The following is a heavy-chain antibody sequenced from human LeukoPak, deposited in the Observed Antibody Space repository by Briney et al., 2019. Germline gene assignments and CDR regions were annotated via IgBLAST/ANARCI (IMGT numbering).Heavy chain of an antibody. D-gene: IGHD6-6*01. CDR3: ARKRYSSSSRRSWFDP. CDR1: GGSFSGYY. Sequence: SETLSLTCAVSGGSFSGYYWSWIRQPPGKGLEWIGEINHGGSTNYNPSLKSRVTISVDTSKNQFSLKLSSVTAADTAVYYCARKRYSSSSRRSWFDPWGQGTLVTVSS. CDR2: INHGGST. V-gene: IGHV4-34*01. J-gene: IGHJ5*02.